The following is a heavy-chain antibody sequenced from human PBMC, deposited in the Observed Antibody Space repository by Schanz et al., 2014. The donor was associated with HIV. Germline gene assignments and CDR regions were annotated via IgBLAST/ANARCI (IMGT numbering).Heavy chain of an antibody. CDR2: ISSGSTTI. CDR1: GFTFSKYS. V-gene: IGHV3-48*01. Sequence: EMKLVESGGGLAQPGGSLTLSCVASGFTFSKYSMNWVRQAPGKGLEWVSYISSGSTTIHYADSVMGRFTISRDNAWKSLYLQMSSLRVEDTAVYYCIRGVPRGSSTGPALRFWGQGALVTVSS. D-gene: IGHD2-2*01. CDR3: IRGVPRGSSTGPALRF. J-gene: IGHJ4*02.